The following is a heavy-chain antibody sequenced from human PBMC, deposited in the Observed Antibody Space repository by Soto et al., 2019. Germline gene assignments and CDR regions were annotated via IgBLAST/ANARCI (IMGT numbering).Heavy chain of an antibody. Sequence: GGSLRLSCAASGFTFSDYYMSWIRQAPGKGLEWVSYISSSSSYTNYADSVKGRFTISRDNAKNSLYLQMNSLRAEDTAVYYCARVYRLRGYSGYDESPPYYYYYYYMDVWGKGTTVTVSS. CDR1: GFTFSDYY. J-gene: IGHJ6*03. V-gene: IGHV3-11*05. D-gene: IGHD5-12*01. CDR3: ARVYRLRGYSGYDESPPYYYYYYYMDV. CDR2: ISSSSSYT.